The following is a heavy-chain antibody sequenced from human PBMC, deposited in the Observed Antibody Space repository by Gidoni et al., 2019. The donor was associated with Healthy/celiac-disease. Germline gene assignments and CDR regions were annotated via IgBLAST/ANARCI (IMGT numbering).Heavy chain of an antibody. CDR3: ARKYGSSSYYYYGMDV. Sequence: QVTLKESGPVLVKPTETLTLTCTVSGFSLSNARMGVSWIRQPPGKALEWLAHIFANDEKSYSTSLKSRLTISKDTSKSQVVLTMTNMDPVDTATYYCARKYGSSSYYYYGMDVWGQGTTVTVSS. CDR2: IFANDEK. CDR1: GFSLSNARMG. D-gene: IGHD3-10*01. J-gene: IGHJ6*02. V-gene: IGHV2-26*01.